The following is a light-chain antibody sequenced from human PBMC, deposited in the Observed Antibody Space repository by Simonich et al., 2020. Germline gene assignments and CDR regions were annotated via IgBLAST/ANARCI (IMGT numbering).Light chain of an antibody. J-gene: IGLJ3*02. CDR2: EGS. CDR3: CSYAGSYTLV. Sequence: QSALTQPASVSGSPGQSITLSCTGTSSDVGGYNLVSWYQQHPGKAPKLMIYEGSKRPAGVSNRFSGSKSGNTASLTISGLQAEDEADYYCCSYAGSYTLVFGGGTKLTVL. CDR1: SSDVGGYNL. V-gene: IGLV2-23*01.